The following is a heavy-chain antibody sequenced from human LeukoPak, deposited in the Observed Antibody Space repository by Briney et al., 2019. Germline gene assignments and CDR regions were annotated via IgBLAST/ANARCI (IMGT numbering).Heavy chain of an antibody. CDR2: MRQDGSEK. V-gene: IGHV3-7*05. Sequence: GGSLSLYYAASGFAFDSYWKTCVGQAPGKGLERVANMRQDGSEKYYVDSVKGRFTISRDNAKNSLYLQMNSLRADDTAVYYCARVTYGDYFWGQGTLVTVSS. J-gene: IGHJ4*02. CDR1: GFAFDSYW. D-gene: IGHD4-17*01. CDR3: ARVTYGDYF.